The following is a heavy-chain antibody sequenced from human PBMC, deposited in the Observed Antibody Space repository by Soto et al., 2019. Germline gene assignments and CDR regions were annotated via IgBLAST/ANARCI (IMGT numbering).Heavy chain of an antibody. V-gene: IGHV4-34*01. Sequence: PSETLSLTCAVYGGSFSGYYWSWIRQPPGKGLEWIGEINHSGSTNYNPSLKSRVTISVDTSKNQFSLKLSSVTASDTAVYYCARGLGYCSSTSCYAGLNWFDPWGQGTLVTVSS. CDR2: INHSGST. CDR1: GGSFSGYY. D-gene: IGHD2-2*01. J-gene: IGHJ5*02. CDR3: ARGLGYCSSTSCYAGLNWFDP.